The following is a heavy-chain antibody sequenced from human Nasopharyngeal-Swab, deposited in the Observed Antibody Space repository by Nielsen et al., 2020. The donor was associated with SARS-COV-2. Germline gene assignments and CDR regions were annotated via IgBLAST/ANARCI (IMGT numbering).Heavy chain of an antibody. CDR2: IYYSGST. CDR3: ARRRYFDWLPSYFDY. CDR1: GCSISSSSYY. D-gene: IGHD3-9*01. V-gene: IGHV4-39*01. Sequence: SETLSLTCTVSGCSISSSSYYWGWIRQPPGKGLEWIGSIYYSGSTYYNPSLKSRVTISVDTSKNQFSLKLSSVTAADTAVYYCARRRYFDWLPSYFDYWGQGTLVTVSS. J-gene: IGHJ4*02.